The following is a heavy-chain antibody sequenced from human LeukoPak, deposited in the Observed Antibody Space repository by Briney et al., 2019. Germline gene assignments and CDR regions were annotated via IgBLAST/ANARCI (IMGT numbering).Heavy chain of an antibody. CDR1: GNTFTTYG. CDR3: ARLYSSSWYRVDDY. J-gene: IGHJ4*02. Sequence: ASVKVSCKVSGNTFTTYGISWVRQAPGQGLEWMGWISPDNGNTNYAQNLRGRVTLTTDTSTSTAYMELRSPRSDDTAVYYCARLYSSSWYRVDDYWGQGTLVTVSS. CDR2: ISPDNGNT. V-gene: IGHV1-18*01. D-gene: IGHD6-13*01.